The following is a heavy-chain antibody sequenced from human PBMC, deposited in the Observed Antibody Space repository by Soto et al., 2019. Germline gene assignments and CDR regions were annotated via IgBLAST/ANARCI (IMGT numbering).Heavy chain of an antibody. CDR2: IYYSGST. Sequence: PSETLSLICTVSGGSVSSGSYYWSWIRQPPGKGLEWIGYIYYSGSTNYNPSLKSRVTISVDTSKNQFSLKLSSVTAADTAVYYGARDSSGYSFDYWGQGTLVTVSS. CDR1: GGSVSSGSYY. D-gene: IGHD3-22*01. J-gene: IGHJ4*02. CDR3: ARDSSGYSFDY. V-gene: IGHV4-61*01.